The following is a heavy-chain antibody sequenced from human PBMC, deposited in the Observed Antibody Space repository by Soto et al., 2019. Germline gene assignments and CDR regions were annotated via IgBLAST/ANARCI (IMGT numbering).Heavy chain of an antibody. V-gene: IGHV3-21*01. CDR3: ARDTGIFATKYYFDY. CDR2: ISSSSSYI. J-gene: IGHJ4*02. CDR1: VFTFISYS. D-gene: IGHD4-4*01. Sequence: PGWSLRLSCASSVFTFISYSMNWVRQAPGKGLEWVSSISSSSSYIYYADSVKGRFTISRDNAKNSLYLQMNSLRAEDTAVYYCARDTGIFATKYYFDYWGQGTLVTVSS.